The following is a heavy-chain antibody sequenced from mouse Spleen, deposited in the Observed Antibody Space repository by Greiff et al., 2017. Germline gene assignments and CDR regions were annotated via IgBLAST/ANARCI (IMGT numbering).Heavy chain of an antibody. D-gene: IGHD1-1*01. CDR3: ARNYEDYYAMDY. J-gene: IGHJ4*01. V-gene: IGHV1-42*01. CDR2: INPSTGGT. Sequence: VQLKQSGPELVKPGASVKISCKASGYSFTGYYMNWVKQSPEKSLEWIGEINPSTGGTTYNQKFKAKATLTVDKSSSTAYMQLKSLTSEDSAVYYCARNYEDYYAMDYWGQGTSVTVSS. CDR1: GYSFTGYY.